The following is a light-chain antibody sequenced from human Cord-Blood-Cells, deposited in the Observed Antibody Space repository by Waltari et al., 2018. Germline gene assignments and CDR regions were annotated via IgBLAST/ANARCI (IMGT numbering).Light chain of an antibody. CDR2: GAS. CDR1: QSVSSSY. J-gene: IGKJ5*01. Sequence: EIVLTQSPGTLSLSPGERATLSCRASQSVSSSYLAWYQQKPGQAPRLLIYGASSMATGIPVRFSGSGSGTDCTRTTSRLEPEDFAVYYCQQYGSSPITFGQGTRLEIK. V-gene: IGKV3-20*01. CDR3: QQYGSSPIT.